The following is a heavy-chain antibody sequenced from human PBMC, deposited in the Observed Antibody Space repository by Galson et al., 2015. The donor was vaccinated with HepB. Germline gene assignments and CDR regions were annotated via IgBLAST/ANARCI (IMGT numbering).Heavy chain of an antibody. CDR3: TTDLTSSSQLVLP. Sequence: SLRLSCAASGFSFNNAWMNWVRQAPGKGLEWVGRIKSKADGETTHYAAPVKGRFTISRDDSKNTLYLQMSSLRTEDTAVYYCTTDLTSSSQLVLPWGQGTLVTVSS. V-gene: IGHV3-15*07. D-gene: IGHD6-13*01. CDR1: GFSFNNAW. CDR2: IKSKADGETT. J-gene: IGHJ5*02.